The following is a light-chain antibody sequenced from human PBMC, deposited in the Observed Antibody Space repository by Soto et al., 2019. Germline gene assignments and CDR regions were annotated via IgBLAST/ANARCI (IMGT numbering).Light chain of an antibody. Sequence: QMTQSPSSLSASIGDRVTITCRASHDISSYLAWYRQKAGKAPELLIEAASTLQSGVPSRFSGSGSGTDFALTISSLQPEDFATYYCQQLKKYPLSFGGGTKVDI. CDR3: QQLKKYPLS. J-gene: IGKJ4*01. CDR2: AAS. CDR1: HDISSY. V-gene: IGKV1-9*01.